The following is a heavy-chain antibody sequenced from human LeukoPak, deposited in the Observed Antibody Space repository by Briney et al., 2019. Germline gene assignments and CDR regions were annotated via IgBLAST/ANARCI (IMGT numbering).Heavy chain of an antibody. CDR2: ISSSSSYI. V-gene: IGHV3-21*01. J-gene: IGHJ4*02. CDR3: VSVGATLYYFGY. Sequence: SLRLSCXAXGFTFSSYGMHWVRQAPGKGLEWVSSISSSSSYIYYADSVKGRFTISRDNAKNSLYLQMNSLRAEDTAVYYCVSVGATLYYFGYWGQGTLVTVSS. CDR1: GFTFSSYG. D-gene: IGHD1-26*01.